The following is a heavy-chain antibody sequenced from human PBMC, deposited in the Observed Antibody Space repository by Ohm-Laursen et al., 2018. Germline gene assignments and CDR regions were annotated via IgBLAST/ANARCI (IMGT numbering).Heavy chain of an antibody. D-gene: IGHD3-3*01. V-gene: IGHV3-48*03. Sequence: GSLRLSCSAFGFIFSSYEMNWVRQAPGKGLEWVSHISSSATSIFYAGSVKGRFTISRDNAKNSLYLQMDSLRAEDKAVYYCARIPTNYDFWSGYAYYYAMDVWGQGTTVTVSS. J-gene: IGHJ6*02. CDR3: ARIPTNYDFWSGYAYYYAMDV. CDR1: GFIFSSYE. CDR2: ISSSATSI.